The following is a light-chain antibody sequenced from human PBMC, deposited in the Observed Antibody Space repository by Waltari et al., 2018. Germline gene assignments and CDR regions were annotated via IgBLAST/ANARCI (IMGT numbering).Light chain of an antibody. CDR1: SSHVDDYKF. CDR3: CSYAGSHTRWV. V-gene: IGLV2-11*01. CDR2: DFT. J-gene: IGLJ3*02. Sequence: QSALTQPRSVSGSPGQSVTIFCNGISSHVDDYKFVSWYQHYPGKAPKLMIYDFTQRPSGVPARFSGYNSGTTASLTIYGIQAEEEADYYCCSYAGSHTRWVFGGGTKLTVL.